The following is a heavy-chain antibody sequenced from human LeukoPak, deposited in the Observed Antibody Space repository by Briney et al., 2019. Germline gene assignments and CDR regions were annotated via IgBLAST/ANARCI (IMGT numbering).Heavy chain of an antibody. CDR2: IYYSGST. CDR1: GGSISSGGYY. CDR3: ARGSLSNSWYFDY. D-gene: IGHD6-13*01. Sequence: SETLSLTCTVSGGSISSGGYYWSWIRQHPGKGLEWIGYIYYSGSTYYNPSLKSRVTTLVDTSKNQFSLKLSSVTAADTAVYYCARGSLSNSWYFDYWGQATLVIVSS. V-gene: IGHV4-31*03. J-gene: IGHJ4*02.